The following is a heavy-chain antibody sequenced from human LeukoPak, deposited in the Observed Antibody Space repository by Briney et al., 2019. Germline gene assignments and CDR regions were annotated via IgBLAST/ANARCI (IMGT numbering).Heavy chain of an antibody. J-gene: IGHJ5*02. D-gene: IGHD2-21*01. V-gene: IGHV4-4*09. Sequence: SATLSLSCAVAGSSINYYYWNWIRPPPGKGLEWIGYIYTSGSSIHKPSLKSRVTISMATSKNPFSLKLSSVTAADTAVYYCARGGGYCSPFDPRGQGTLASV. CDR2: IYTSGSS. CDR1: GSSINYYY. CDR3: ARGGGYCSPFDP.